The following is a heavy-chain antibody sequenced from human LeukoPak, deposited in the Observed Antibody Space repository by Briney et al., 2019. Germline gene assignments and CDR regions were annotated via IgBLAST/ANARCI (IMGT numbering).Heavy chain of an antibody. D-gene: IGHD3-22*01. CDR3: ARVYDSSGYYYGY. J-gene: IGHJ4*02. CDR2: INPNSGGT. CDR1: GYTFTGYY. Sequence: ASVKVSCKASGYTFTGYYMHWVRQAPGQGLEWMGWINPNSGGTNYAQKFQGRVTMTRDTSISTAYMELSRLRSDDTAVYYCARVYDSSGYYYGYWGQGTLVTVSS. V-gene: IGHV1-2*02.